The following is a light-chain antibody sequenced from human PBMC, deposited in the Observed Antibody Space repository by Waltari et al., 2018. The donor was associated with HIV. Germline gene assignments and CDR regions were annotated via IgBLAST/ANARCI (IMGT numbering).Light chain of an antibody. Sequence: QSVLTQPPSASGPPGQRVVFSCSGVDSNAGSHPVYWYQPVPGTAPNLLIYRWSQRPSGVPDRFSGAQSGTSASLIISGLRSQDEAVYYCASWDVARTGRWVFGGGTKVTVL. CDR1: DSNAGSHP. J-gene: IGLJ3*02. CDR3: ASWDVARTGRWV. CDR2: RWS. V-gene: IGLV1-47*01.